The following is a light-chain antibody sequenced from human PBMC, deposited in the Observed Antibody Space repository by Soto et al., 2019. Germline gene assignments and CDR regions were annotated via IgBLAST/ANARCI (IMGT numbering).Light chain of an antibody. CDR3: QQSYTTPVT. CDR2: AAS. CDR1: QGISNY. J-gene: IGKJ5*01. V-gene: IGKV1-8*01. Sequence: ALRMTQSPSSLSASPGARVTITCRASQGISNYLAWYQQKPGKAPKLLIYAASTLDAGVPSRFSGSGSGTDFALTITSLQPEDGATYDGQQSYTTPVTFGQGTRLEIK.